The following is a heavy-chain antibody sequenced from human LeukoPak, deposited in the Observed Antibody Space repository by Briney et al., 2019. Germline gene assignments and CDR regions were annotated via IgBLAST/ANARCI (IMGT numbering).Heavy chain of an antibody. D-gene: IGHD5-24*01. CDR3: AREVRDGYNPGSWFDP. J-gene: IGHJ5*02. V-gene: IGHV1-2*02. CDR1: GYTFTGYY. CDR2: INPNSGGT. Sequence: ASVKVSCKASGYTFTGYYMHWVRQAPGQGLEWMGWINPNSGGTNYAQKFQGRVTMTRDTSISTAYMELSRLRSDDTAVYYCAREVRDGYNPGSWFDPWGQGTLVTVSS.